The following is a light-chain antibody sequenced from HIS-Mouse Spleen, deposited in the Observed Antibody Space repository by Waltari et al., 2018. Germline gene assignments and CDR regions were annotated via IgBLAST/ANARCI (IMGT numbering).Light chain of an antibody. Sequence: QSALTQPASVSGSPGQSITIPCPGTSSAVGSYNLVSLYQQHPGKAPRLVIYEGSKRPSGVSNRFSGSKSGNTASLTISGLQAEDEADYYCCSYAGSSTFEVFGGGTKLTVL. CDR3: CSYAGSSTFEV. J-gene: IGLJ3*02. CDR1: SSAVGSYNL. CDR2: EGS. V-gene: IGLV2-23*03.